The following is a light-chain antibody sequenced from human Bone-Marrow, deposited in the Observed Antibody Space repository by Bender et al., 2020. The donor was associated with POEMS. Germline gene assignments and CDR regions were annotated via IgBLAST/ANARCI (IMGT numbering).Light chain of an antibody. J-gene: IGLJ3*02. V-gene: IGLV2-23*02. CDR1: RSDVGNYNL. Sequence: QSALTQPASVSGSPGQSITISCTGTRSDVGNYNLVSWYQQHPGKAPKLIIDEVTKRPSGVSNRFSGSKSGNTASLTISGLQAEDEADYYCYSYAGSNTFWVFGGGTKLTVL. CDR2: EVT. CDR3: YSYAGSNTFWV.